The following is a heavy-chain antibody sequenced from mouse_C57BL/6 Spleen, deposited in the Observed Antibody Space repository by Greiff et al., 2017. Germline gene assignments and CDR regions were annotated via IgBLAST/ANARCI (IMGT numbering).Heavy chain of an antibody. CDR3: ARCEGSGAIDY. CDR2: IDPENGDT. Sequence: VQLQQSGAELVKPGASVKLSCTASGYTFTDYYIHWVKQRTEQGLEWIGRIDPENGDTKYAAKFQGKATLTADKSSNTAYLQLSSLTSEDAAVYYCARCEGSGAIDYWGQGTSVTVSS. J-gene: IGHJ4*01. V-gene: IGHV14-2*01. CDR1: GYTFTDYY.